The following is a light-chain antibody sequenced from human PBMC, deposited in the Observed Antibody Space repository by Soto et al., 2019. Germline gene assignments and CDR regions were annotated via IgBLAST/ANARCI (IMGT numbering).Light chain of an antibody. CDR1: SSDVGDYNS. J-gene: IGLJ3*02. CDR2: DVS. V-gene: IGLV2-11*01. CDR3: GTWDISLSAGV. Sequence: QSVLTQPRSVSGSPGQSVTVSCIGTSSDVGDYNSVSWYQQHPGKAPKLMIYDVSKRPSGVPDRFSGSKSGNTASLTISGLQAEDEADYYCGTWDISLSAGVFGGGTKVTVL.